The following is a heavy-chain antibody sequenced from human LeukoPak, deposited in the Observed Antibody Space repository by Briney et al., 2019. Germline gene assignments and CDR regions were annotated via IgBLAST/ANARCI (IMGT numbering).Heavy chain of an antibody. J-gene: IGHJ4*02. Sequence: GGSLRLSCAASGFTFSTYSMNWVRQAPGKGLEWVSRINSDGSSTTYADSVKGRFTISRDNAKNTLYLQMNSLRAEDTAVYYCVRGGVGATYFDYWGQGTLFTVSS. V-gene: IGHV3-74*01. D-gene: IGHD1-26*01. CDR2: INSDGSST. CDR1: GFTFSTYS. CDR3: VRGGVGATYFDY.